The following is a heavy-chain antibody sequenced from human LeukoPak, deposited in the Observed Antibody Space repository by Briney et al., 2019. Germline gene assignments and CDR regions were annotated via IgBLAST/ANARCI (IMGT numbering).Heavy chain of an antibody. J-gene: IGHJ4*02. CDR3: ATFWYTSGWYPDC. Sequence: PGGPLRFSGARAGFNFRYHCMDWLHQTPGKGLDWVGLTRNKANKYTTEYAASVKGRFTISRDDSKNSLYLQMNSLKSEDTAVYYCATFWYTSGWYPDCWGQGTLVTVSS. CDR1: GFNFRYHC. CDR2: TRNKANKYTT. D-gene: IGHD6-19*01. V-gene: IGHV3-72*01.